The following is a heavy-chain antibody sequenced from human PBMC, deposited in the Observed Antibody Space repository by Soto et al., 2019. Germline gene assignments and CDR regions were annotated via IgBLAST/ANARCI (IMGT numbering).Heavy chain of an antibody. J-gene: IGHJ6*02. CDR1: GYTFTSYD. CDR2: MNTNSDDT. CDR3: AREWSAAGHFYGMDV. V-gene: IGHV1-8*01. Sequence: ASVKVSCKTSGYTFTSYDINWVRQAPGQGLEWVGWMNTNSDDTRSAQKFRGRLTLTRDKSMRAIYMKLSNLRPDDSAVYYCAREWSAAGHFYGMDVWGQGTTVTVSS. D-gene: IGHD6-13*01.